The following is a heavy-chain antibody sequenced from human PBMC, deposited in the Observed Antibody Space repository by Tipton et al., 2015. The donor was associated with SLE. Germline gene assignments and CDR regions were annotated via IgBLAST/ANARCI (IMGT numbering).Heavy chain of an antibody. CDR3: ARHEAYDAFDI. J-gene: IGHJ3*02. CDR1: GGCFSGYY. Sequence: TLSLTCAVYGGCFSGYYWSWIRQPPGKGLEWIGEINHCGSTNYNPSLTSRVTISVDTSKNQFSLKLSSVTAADTAVYYCARHEAYDAFDIWDQGKMVTVSS. D-gene: IGHD3-16*01. CDR2: INHCGST. V-gene: IGHV4-34*01.